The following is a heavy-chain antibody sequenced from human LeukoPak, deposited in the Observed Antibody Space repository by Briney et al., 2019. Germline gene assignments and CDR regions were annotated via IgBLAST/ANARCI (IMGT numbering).Heavy chain of an antibody. CDR2: ITTSSSYI. V-gene: IGHV3-21*01. Sequence: PGGSLRLSCAASGSTFTTYYMNWVRQAPGKGLEWVSSITTSSSYIYYADSVKGRFTISRDNAKNSLYLQMNSLRAEDTAVYYCARDLGGYSYGSHFDYWGQGTLVTVSS. CDR1: GSTFTTYY. J-gene: IGHJ4*02. CDR3: ARDLGGYSYGSHFDY. D-gene: IGHD5-18*01.